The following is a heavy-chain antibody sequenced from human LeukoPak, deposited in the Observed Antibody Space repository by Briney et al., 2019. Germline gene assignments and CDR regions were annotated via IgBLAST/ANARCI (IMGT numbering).Heavy chain of an antibody. CDR2: ISGSGGST. D-gene: IGHD2-2*02. CDR3: ARTIVVPAAILDYYMDV. V-gene: IGHV3-23*01. J-gene: IGHJ6*03. CDR1: GFTFSSYA. Sequence: GGSLRLSCAASGFTFSSYAMSWVRQAPGKGLEWVSAISGSGGSTYYADSVKGRFTISRDNSKNTLYLQMNSLRAEDTAVYYCARTIVVPAAILDYYMDVWGKGTTVTVSS.